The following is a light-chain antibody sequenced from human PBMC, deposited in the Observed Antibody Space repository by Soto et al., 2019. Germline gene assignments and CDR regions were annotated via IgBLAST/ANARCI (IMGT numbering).Light chain of an antibody. CDR1: SSDVGGYNY. J-gene: IGLJ1*01. CDR3: SSYTDRKNLV. Sequence: QSALTQTASVSGSPGQSITISRTGTSSDVGGYNYVSWYQQHPGKAPKLMIYEVSNRPSGVSNRFSGSKSGNTASLTVSALQAEDEADYYCSSYTDRKNLVFGTGTKVTVL. CDR2: EVS. V-gene: IGLV2-14*01.